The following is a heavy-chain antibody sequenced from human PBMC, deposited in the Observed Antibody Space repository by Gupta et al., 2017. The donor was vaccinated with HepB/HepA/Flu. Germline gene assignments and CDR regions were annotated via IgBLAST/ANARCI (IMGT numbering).Heavy chain of an antibody. Sequence: QVQLVESGGGVVQPGRSLRLSCAASGFTLSSYGMHWVRQAPGKGLEGVAVIWYDGSNKYYADSVKGRFTISRDNSKNTLYLQMNSLRAEDTAVYYCARVRTTIFGVVIAMDVWGQGTTVTVSS. CDR2: IWYDGSNK. D-gene: IGHD3-3*01. V-gene: IGHV3-33*01. J-gene: IGHJ6*02. CDR3: ARVRTTIFGVVIAMDV. CDR1: GFTLSSYG.